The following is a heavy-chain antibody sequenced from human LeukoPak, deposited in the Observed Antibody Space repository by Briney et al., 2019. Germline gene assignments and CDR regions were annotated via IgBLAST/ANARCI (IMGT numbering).Heavy chain of an antibody. J-gene: IGHJ5*02. D-gene: IGHD4/OR15-4a*01. CDR2: IWYSGFT. V-gene: IGHV4-34*01. CDR3: ARVRDWFDP. Sequence: SETLSLTCAVYGGSLSDYYWSWVRQPPGKGLEWIGYIWYSGFTYYNPSLKSRVTISVDTSKDQFFLKLSSVTAADTAMYYCARVRDWFDPWGQGTLVTVSS. CDR1: GGSLSDYY.